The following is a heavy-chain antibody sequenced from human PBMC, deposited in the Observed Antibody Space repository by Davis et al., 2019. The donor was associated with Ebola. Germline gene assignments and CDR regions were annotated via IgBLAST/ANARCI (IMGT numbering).Heavy chain of an antibody. CDR2: INPNSGGT. Sequence: ASVKVSCKASGYTFTGYYMHWVRQAPGQGLEWMGWINPNSGGTNYAQKFQGRVTMTRDTSISTAYMELSRLRSDDTAVYYCARDPPYYDSSGYYVDYWGQGTLVTVSS. CDR3: ARDPPYYDSSGYYVDY. V-gene: IGHV1-2*02. J-gene: IGHJ4*02. CDR1: GYTFTGYY. D-gene: IGHD3-22*01.